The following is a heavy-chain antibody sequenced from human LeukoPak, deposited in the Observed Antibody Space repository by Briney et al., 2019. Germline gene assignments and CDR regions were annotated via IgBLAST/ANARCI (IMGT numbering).Heavy chain of an antibody. J-gene: IGHJ4*02. V-gene: IGHV3-30*18. CDR1: GSTFSSYG. Sequence: GGSLRLSCAASGSTFSSYGMHWVRQAPGKGLEWVAVISYDGSNKYYADSVKGRFTISRDNSKNTLYLQMNSLRAEDTAVYYCAKVSGTVDYWGQGTLVTVSS. D-gene: IGHD1-1*01. CDR3: AKVSGTVDY. CDR2: ISYDGSNK.